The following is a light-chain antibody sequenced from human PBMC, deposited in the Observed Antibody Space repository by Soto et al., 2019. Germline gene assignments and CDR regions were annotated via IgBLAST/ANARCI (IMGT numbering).Light chain of an antibody. V-gene: IGLV2-8*01. CDR1: SSDVGGYDY. J-gene: IGLJ1*01. CDR3: SSYAGSNNLV. CDR2: EVT. Sequence: QSVLTQPPSASGSPGQSVTISCTGTSSDVGGYDYVSWYQQHPGKAPKLMIYEVTKRPSGVPDRFSGSKSGNTASLTVSGLQAEVEADYYCSSYAGSNNLVFPTETKVTV.